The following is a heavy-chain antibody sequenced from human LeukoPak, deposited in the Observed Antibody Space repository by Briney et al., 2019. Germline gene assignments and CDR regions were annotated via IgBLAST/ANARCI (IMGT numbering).Heavy chain of an antibody. V-gene: IGHV3-30-3*01. Sequence: PGGSLRLSCAASGFTFSSYAMHWVRQAPGKGLEWVAVISYDGSSKYYADSVKGRFTISRDNSKNTLYLQMNSLRADDTAVYYCARDGQWYSSSSLNWFDPWGQGTLVTVSS. CDR1: GFTFSSYA. CDR3: ARDGQWYSSSSLNWFDP. J-gene: IGHJ5*02. CDR2: ISYDGSSK. D-gene: IGHD6-6*01.